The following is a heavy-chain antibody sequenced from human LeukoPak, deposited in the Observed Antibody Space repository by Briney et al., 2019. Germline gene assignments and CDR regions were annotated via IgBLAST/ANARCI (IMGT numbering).Heavy chain of an antibody. J-gene: IGHJ6*02. Sequence: ASVKVSCKASGGTFSSYAISWVRHAPGQGLEWMGRIIPILGIANYAQKFQGRVTITADKSTSTAYMELSSLRSEDTAVYYCAGRTMIVPAAGMDVWGQGTTVTVSS. CDR2: IIPILGIA. CDR1: GGTFSSYA. D-gene: IGHD3-22*01. CDR3: AGRTMIVPAAGMDV. V-gene: IGHV1-69*04.